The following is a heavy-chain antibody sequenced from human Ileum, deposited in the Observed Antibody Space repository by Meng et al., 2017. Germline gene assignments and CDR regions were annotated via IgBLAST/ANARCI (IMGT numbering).Heavy chain of an antibody. CDR1: GGSFSGYY. CDR2: INHSGST. CDR3: ARGGGRYGPDFDY. J-gene: IGHJ4*02. Sequence: HVHLRQLGAGLLKPSETRSLTCSCYGGSFSGYYWSWIRQPPGKGLEWIGEINHSGSTNYNPSLKSRVTISVDTSKNQFSLKLSSVTAADTAVYYCARGGGRYGPDFDYWGQGTLVTVSS. D-gene: IGHD3-16*01. V-gene: IGHV4-34*02.